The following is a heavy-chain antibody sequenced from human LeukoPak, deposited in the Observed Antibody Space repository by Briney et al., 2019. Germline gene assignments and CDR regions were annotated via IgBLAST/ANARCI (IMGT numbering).Heavy chain of an antibody. D-gene: IGHD3-3*01. CDR1: GYTFTGHY. V-gene: IGHV1-2*02. CDR2: INPNSGDT. Sequence: ASVKVSCKATGYTFTGHYIYWVRQAPGQGLEYMGWINPNSGDTKYPQKFQGRVTMTRDTSISTAYMEVTSLRSDDTAVYHCARPYFNFWGGYPSFHYYMDVWGKGTTVTVSS. CDR3: ARPYFNFWGGYPSFHYYMDV. J-gene: IGHJ6*03.